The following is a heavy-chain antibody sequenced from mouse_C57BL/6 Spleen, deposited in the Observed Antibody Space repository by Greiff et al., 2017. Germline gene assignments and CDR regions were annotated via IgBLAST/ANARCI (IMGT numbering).Heavy chain of an antibody. CDR3: TRSRHGSSYKYFDV. J-gene: IGHJ1*03. CDR2: ISSGGDYI. D-gene: IGHD1-1*01. CDR1: GFTFSSYA. V-gene: IGHV5-9-1*02. Sequence: EVKLVESGEGLVKPGGSLKLSCAASGFTFSSYAMSWVRQTPEKRLEWVAYISSGGDYIYYADTVKGRFTISRDNARNTLYLQMSSLKSEDTAMYYCTRSRHGSSYKYFDVWGTGTTVTVSS.